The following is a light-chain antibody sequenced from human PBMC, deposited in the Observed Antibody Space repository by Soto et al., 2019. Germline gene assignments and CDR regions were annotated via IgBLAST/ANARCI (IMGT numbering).Light chain of an antibody. Sequence: DIQMTQSPSTLSASVGDRVTITCRASQSINSWLAWYQQKPGKAPKFLIYDASSLESGVPSRFSGSGSGTEFTLTISSLQPDDFATYYCQQYNNWPPLTFGGGTKVDIK. J-gene: IGKJ4*01. CDR2: DAS. CDR3: QQYNNWPPLT. CDR1: QSINSW. V-gene: IGKV1-5*01.